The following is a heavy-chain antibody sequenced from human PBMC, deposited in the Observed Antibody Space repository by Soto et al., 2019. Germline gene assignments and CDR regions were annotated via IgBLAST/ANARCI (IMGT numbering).Heavy chain of an antibody. V-gene: IGHV3-21*01. CDR1: GFTCSSYA. CDR3: ARDQPGYSYGYGLGY. Sequence: GGSLRLSCAASGFTCSSYAMSWVRQAPGKGLEWVSSISSSSSYIYYADSVKGRFTISRDNAKNSLYLQMNSLRAEDTAVYYCARDQPGYSYGYGLGYWGQGTLVTVSS. D-gene: IGHD5-18*01. CDR2: ISSSSSYI. J-gene: IGHJ4*02.